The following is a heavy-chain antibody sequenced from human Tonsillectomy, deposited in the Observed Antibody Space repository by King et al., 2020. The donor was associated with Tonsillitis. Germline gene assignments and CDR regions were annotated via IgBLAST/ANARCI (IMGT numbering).Heavy chain of an antibody. D-gene: IGHD1-26*01. J-gene: IGHJ1*01. CDR3: AISPLGELPRV. CDR2: INTYNDNT. Sequence: VQLVESGAEVKKPGASVKVSCTASGYTFPSYGINWVRQAPGQGLEWVGWINTYNDNTYYAQNLQGRVTMTTDTSTSTSYMEMRSLRSDDTDVYYCAISPLGELPRVWGQGTLVTVSS. CDR1: GYTFPSYG. V-gene: IGHV1-18*04.